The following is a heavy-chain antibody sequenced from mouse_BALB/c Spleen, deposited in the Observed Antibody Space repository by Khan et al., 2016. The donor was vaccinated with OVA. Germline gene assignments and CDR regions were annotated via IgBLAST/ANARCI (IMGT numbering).Heavy chain of an antibody. J-gene: IGHJ2*01. D-gene: IGHD1-1*01. Sequence: EVQLQESGPGLVKPSQSLSLTCTVTGYSITSDYAWNWIRQFPGNKLEWMGYIKYSGSTSYNPSLKSRISITRNPSKNRFFLQLRSLTTQDTATYYCARSGTITTVVATDFDYWGQGTTLTVSA. CDR2: IKYSGST. CDR1: GYSITSDYA. CDR3: ARSGTITTVVATDFDY. V-gene: IGHV3-2*02.